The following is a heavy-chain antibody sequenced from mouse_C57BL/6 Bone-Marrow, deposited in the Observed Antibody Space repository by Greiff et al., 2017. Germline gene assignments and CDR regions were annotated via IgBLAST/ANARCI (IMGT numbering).Heavy chain of an antibody. Sequence: QVQLQQPGAELVKPGASVKLSCKASGYTFTSYWMHWVKQRPGQGLEWIGMIHPNSGSTNYNEKFKSKATLTVDKSSSTAYMQLSSLTSEDSAVYYCARSGPVAYWYFDVWGTGTTVTVSS. CDR3: ARSGPVAYWYFDV. J-gene: IGHJ1*03. D-gene: IGHD1-1*02. CDR1: GYTFTSYW. V-gene: IGHV1-64*01. CDR2: IHPNSGST.